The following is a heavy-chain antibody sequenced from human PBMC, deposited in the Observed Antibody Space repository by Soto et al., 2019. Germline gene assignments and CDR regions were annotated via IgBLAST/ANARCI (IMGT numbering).Heavy chain of an antibody. V-gene: IGHV3-30-3*01. CDR2: ISYDGSNK. Sequence: QVQLVESGGGVVQPGRSLRLSCAASGFTFSSYAMHWVRQAPGKGLEWVAVISYDGSNKYYADSVKGRFTISRDNSKNTLYLQMNSLRAEDTAVYYCARSGYCGGDCFYWYFDHWGRGTLVTVSS. J-gene: IGHJ2*01. D-gene: IGHD2-21*02. CDR3: ARSGYCGGDCFYWYFDH. CDR1: GFTFSSYA.